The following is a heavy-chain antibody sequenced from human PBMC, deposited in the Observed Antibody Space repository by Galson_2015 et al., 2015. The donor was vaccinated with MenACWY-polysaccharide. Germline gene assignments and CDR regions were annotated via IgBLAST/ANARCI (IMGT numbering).Heavy chain of an antibody. CDR2: LDWGDYR. J-gene: IGHJ6*02. V-gene: IGHV2-70*01. CDR1: GFSLSTSGMC. CDR3: ARTSRGGTVVYGMDV. D-gene: IGHD4-23*01. Sequence: PALVKPTQTLTLTCTFSGFSLSTSGMCVTWIRQPPGKALEWLALLDWGDYRYYRTSLKTRLTISKATYKNQVVLTMTKVDPVDTATYYCARTSRGGTVVYGMDVWGQGTTVTVS.